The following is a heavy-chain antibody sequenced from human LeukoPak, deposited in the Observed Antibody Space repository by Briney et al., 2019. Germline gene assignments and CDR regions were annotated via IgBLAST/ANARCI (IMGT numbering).Heavy chain of an antibody. J-gene: IGHJ4*02. V-gene: IGHV3-30*01. CDR2: TSPDGSEQ. D-gene: IGHD1-14*01. CDR3: FTGSEFYYDS. CDR1: GFPFTRNA. Sequence: PGGSLRLSCVASGFPFTRNAMHWVRQAPGKGLEWVAVTSPDGSEQYYADSVKGRITISRDNSKNTVFLQMNSLTTEDTALYSCFTGSEFYYDSWGQGTLVTVSS.